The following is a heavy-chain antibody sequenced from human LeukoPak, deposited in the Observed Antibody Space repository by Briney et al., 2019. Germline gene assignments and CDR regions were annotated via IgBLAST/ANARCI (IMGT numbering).Heavy chain of an antibody. CDR3: ARVSDILTGSNWFDP. J-gene: IGHJ5*02. V-gene: IGHV1-18*01. CDR1: GYTFTSYG. Sequence: ALVKVSCKASGYTFTSYGISWVRQAPGQGLEWMGWISAYNGNTNYAQKLQGRVTMTTDTSTSTAYMELRSLRSDDTAVYYCARVSDILTGSNWFDPWGQGTLVTVSS. D-gene: IGHD3-9*01. CDR2: ISAYNGNT.